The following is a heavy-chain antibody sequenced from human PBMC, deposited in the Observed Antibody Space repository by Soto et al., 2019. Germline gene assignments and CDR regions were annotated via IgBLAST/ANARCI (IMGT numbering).Heavy chain of an antibody. CDR2: IYYSGST. CDR1: GGSISSYY. J-gene: IGHJ4*02. V-gene: IGHV4-59*01. Sequence: SETLSLTCTVSGGSISSYYWSWIRQPPGKGLEWIGYIYYSGSTNYNPSLKSRVTISVDTSKNQFSLKLSSVPAADTAVYYCARVSRVATIGYWGQGTLVTVSS. CDR3: ARVSRVATIGY. D-gene: IGHD5-12*01.